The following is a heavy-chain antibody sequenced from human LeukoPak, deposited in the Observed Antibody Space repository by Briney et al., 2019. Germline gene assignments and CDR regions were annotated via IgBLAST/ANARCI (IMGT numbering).Heavy chain of an antibody. J-gene: IGHJ3*02. Sequence: SETLSLTCTVPGRSIIGYYGSWIRQPPGKGPEWIGYIYTSGSTNYNHSLQSRVTISVDMSKNQFSLQLSSVTAADTAVYYCARQSCSSTSCPHRNVFDIWGQGTMVTVSS. V-gene: IGHV4-4*09. D-gene: IGHD2-2*01. CDR2: IYTSGST. CDR1: GRSIIGYY. CDR3: ARQSCSSTSCPHRNVFDI.